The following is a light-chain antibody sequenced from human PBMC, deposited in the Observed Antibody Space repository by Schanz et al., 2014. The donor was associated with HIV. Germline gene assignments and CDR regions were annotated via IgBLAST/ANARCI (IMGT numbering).Light chain of an antibody. CDR1: GGGTASDS. J-gene: IGLJ3*02. CDR3: QSYDSNNPAV. Sequence: NFMLTQPQSVSESPGKTITISCTRSGGGTASDSVQWYQQRPGSAPTTVIYDSYQRPARVPSRFSGSFDRSSTSASLTISRLKAQDEADYCYQSYDSNNPAVFGGGTKLTVL. CDR2: DSY. V-gene: IGLV6-57*04.